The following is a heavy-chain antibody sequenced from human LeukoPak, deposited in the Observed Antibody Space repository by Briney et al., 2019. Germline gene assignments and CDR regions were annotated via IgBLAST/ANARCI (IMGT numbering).Heavy chain of an antibody. Sequence: ASVKVSCKASGYTFTGYYMHWVRQAPGQGVEWRGWINPNSGGTNYAQKFQGRVTMTRDTSISTAYMELSRLRSDDTAVYYCAREVVDYSTHFDYWGQGTLVTVSS. CDR1: GYTFTGYY. D-gene: IGHD4-11*01. V-gene: IGHV1-2*02. CDR3: AREVVDYSTHFDY. J-gene: IGHJ4*02. CDR2: INPNSGGT.